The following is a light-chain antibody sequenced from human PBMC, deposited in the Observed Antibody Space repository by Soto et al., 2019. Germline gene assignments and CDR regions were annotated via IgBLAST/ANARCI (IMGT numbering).Light chain of an antibody. V-gene: IGKV2-28*01. CDR2: LAS. CDR3: MQALQTPRT. J-gene: IGKJ1*01. CDR1: QSLQHNNGNTL. Sequence: EIVMTQSPLSLTVTPGEPASISCKSSQSLQHNNGNTLLDWYMQKPGQSPQLLIYLASRLAPGAPGRGSGSVSGTYFTLRISTVEADDAASYYCMQALQTPRTFGQGTKLEIK.